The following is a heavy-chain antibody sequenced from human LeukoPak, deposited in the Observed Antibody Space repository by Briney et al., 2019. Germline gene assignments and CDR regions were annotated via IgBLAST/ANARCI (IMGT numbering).Heavy chain of an antibody. CDR3: AKDRSSRYDFWSGSFSHYYYYYMDV. D-gene: IGHD3-3*01. Sequence: PGGSLRLSCAASGFTFSSYAMSWVRQAPGKGLEWVSAISGGSADYAYPVKGRFSISIDNSKNTLYLQMNSLRAEDTAVYYCAKDRSSRYDFWSGSFSHYYYYYMDVWGKGTTVTVSS. V-gene: IGHV3-23*01. J-gene: IGHJ6*03. CDR2: ISGGSA. CDR1: GFTFSSYA.